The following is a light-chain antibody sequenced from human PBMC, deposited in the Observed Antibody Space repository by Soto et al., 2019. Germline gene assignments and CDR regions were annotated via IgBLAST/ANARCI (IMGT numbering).Light chain of an antibody. CDR3: HQYGTWPLT. V-gene: IGKV3-15*01. CDR1: QSVSSN. CDR2: GAS. J-gene: IGKJ4*01. Sequence: EIVMAQSPATLSVSPGERATLSCRASQSVSSNLAWYQQKPGQAPRLLMYGASARATGVPARFSGSGSGTEFTLTISSLQSEDFAGYYCHQYGTWPLTFGGGTTVEIK.